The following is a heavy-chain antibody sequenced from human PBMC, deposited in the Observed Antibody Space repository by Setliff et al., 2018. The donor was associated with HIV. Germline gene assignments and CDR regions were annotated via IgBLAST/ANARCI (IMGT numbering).Heavy chain of an antibody. D-gene: IGHD6-19*01. V-gene: IGHV4-39*07. CDR2: VYYDGRT. J-gene: IGHJ4*02. CDR1: GDSIRTGAYY. CDR3: ARGGTVSADFDS. Sequence: ETLSLTCTGSGDSIRTGAYYWGWIRQPPGKGLAWIGSVYYDGRTFYNPSLKSRLAISVDTSKNQFSLRLNSVTAADTAVYFCARGGTVSADFDSWGQGTLGTVPQ.